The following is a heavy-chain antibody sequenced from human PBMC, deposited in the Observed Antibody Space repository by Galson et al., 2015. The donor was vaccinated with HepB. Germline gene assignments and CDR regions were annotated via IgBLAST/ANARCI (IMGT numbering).Heavy chain of an antibody. CDR1: GFTFSSYA. Sequence: SLRLSCAASGFTFSSYALHWVRQAPGKGLEYVSTINSKGDSAYYTDSVKGRFTISRDNSKNTLYLQMSSLRPEDTAVYYCVKMNLASLGYNWGQGTLVTVSS. D-gene: IGHD1-1*01. CDR3: VKMNLASLGYN. V-gene: IGHV3-64D*06. CDR2: INSKGDSA. J-gene: IGHJ4*02.